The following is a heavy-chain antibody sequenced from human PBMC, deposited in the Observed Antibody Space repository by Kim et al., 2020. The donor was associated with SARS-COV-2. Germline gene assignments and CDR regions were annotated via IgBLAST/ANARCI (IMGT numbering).Heavy chain of an antibody. CDR3: ARGPRGIQLWPHYYYGMDV. CDR2: INHSGST. D-gene: IGHD5-18*01. J-gene: IGHJ6*02. V-gene: IGHV4-34*01. Sequence: SETLSLTCAVYGGSFSGYYWSWIRQPPGKGLEWIGEINHSGSTNYNPSLKSRVTISVDTSKNQFSLKLSSVTAADTAVYYCARGPRGIQLWPHYYYGMDVWGQGTTVTVSS. CDR1: GGSFSGYY.